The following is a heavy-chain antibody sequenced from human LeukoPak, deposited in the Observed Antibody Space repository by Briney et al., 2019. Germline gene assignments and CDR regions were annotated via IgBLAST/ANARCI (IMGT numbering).Heavy chain of an antibody. CDR1: GFTFSSYW. Sequence: GGSLRLSCAASGFTFSSYWLSWVRQAPGKGLEWVASIKQDGSEKYYVDSVKGRFTISRDNAKNSLYLQMNSLRAEDTALYYCARAPGEGWFDPWGQGTLVTVSS. V-gene: IGHV3-7*01. CDR2: IKQDGSEK. CDR3: ARAPGEGWFDP. J-gene: IGHJ5*02. D-gene: IGHD4-17*01.